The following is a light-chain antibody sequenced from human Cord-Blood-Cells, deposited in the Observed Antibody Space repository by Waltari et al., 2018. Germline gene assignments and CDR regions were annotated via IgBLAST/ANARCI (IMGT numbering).Light chain of an antibody. J-gene: IGLJ3*02. CDR3: SSYTSSSTFV. CDR2: DVS. Sequence: QSALTQPASVSGSPGQSITISCTGTSSDVGGYNYVSWYHQHPGKAPKLMIYDVSKRPSGVSNRFSGSKSGNTASLTISGLQAEDEADYYCSSYTSSSTFVFGGGTKLTVL. V-gene: IGLV2-14*01. CDR1: SSDVGGYNY.